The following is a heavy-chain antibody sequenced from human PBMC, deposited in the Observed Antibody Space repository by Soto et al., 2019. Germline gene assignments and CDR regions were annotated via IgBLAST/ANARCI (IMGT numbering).Heavy chain of an antibody. V-gene: IGHV4-39*01. J-gene: IGHJ4*02. Sequence: QLQLQESGPGLVKPSETLSLTCTVSGGSISSSSYYWGWIRQPPGKGLEWIGSINYSGRNYYNPSLKSRVTLSVDTSKNPFSLKLTSVTAADTVVYYCARLLLYGSGSRCYFDSWGQGTLVTVSS. D-gene: IGHD3-10*01. CDR1: GGSISSSSYY. CDR2: INYSGRN. CDR3: ARLLLYGSGSRCYFDS.